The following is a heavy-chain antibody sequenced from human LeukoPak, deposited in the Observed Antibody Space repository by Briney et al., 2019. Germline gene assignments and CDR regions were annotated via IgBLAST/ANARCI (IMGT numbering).Heavy chain of an antibody. J-gene: IGHJ4*02. Sequence: ASVTVSCKASGYTFTGYYMHWVRQAPGQGLEWMGWINPNSGGTNYAQKFQGRVTMTRDTSISTAYMELSRLRSDDTAVYWCARDNYDNRGYYPFDYWGQGTLVTVSS. V-gene: IGHV1-2*02. CDR3: ARDNYDNRGYYPFDY. CDR1: GYTFTGYY. D-gene: IGHD3-22*01. CDR2: INPNSGGT.